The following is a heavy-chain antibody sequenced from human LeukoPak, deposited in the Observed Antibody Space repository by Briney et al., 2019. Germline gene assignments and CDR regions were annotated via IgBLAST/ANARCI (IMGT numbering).Heavy chain of an antibody. Sequence: SETLSLTCTASGGSISSYYWSWIRQPPGKGLEWIGYIYYSGSTNYNPSLKSRVTISVDTSKNQFSLKLSSVTAADTAVYYCARAEDIVATIFDYWGQGTLVTVSS. J-gene: IGHJ4*02. CDR3: ARAEDIVATIFDY. D-gene: IGHD5-12*01. CDR1: GGSISSYY. V-gene: IGHV4-59*01. CDR2: IYYSGST.